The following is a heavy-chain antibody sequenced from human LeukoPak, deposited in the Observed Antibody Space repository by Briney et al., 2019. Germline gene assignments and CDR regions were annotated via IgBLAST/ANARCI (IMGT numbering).Heavy chain of an antibody. CDR3: TTSVVGAVNTPFDY. CDR1: GFTFSNAW. J-gene: IGHJ4*02. Sequence: KPGGSLRLSCAASGFTFSNAWMSWVRQAPGKGLEWVGRIKSKTDGGTTEYAAPVKGRFTISRDDSKNTLYLQMNSLKTEDTAVYFCTTSVVGAVNTPFDYWGQGTLVTVSS. D-gene: IGHD2-15*01. CDR2: IKSKTDGGTT. V-gene: IGHV3-15*05.